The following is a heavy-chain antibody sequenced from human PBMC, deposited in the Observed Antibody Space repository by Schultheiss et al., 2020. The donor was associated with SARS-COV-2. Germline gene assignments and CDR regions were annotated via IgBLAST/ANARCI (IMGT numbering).Heavy chain of an antibody. J-gene: IGHJ6*02. D-gene: IGHD2-21*02. V-gene: IGHV3-7*04. Sequence: GGSLRLSCAASGFTFSSYDMHWVRQATGKGLEWVANIKQDGSEKYYVDSVKGRFTISRDNAKNSLYLQMNSLRAEDTAVYYCAKGPRHIVVVTAILGWAGMDVWGQGTTVTVSS. CDR3: AKGPRHIVVVTAILGWAGMDV. CDR1: GFTFSSYD. CDR2: IKQDGSEK.